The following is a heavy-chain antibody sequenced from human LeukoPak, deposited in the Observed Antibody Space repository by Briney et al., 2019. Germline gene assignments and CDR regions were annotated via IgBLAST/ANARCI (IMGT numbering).Heavy chain of an antibody. D-gene: IGHD3-22*01. V-gene: IGHV3-48*04. Sequence: GGSLRLSCAASGFTFSSQSMNWVRQAPGKGLEWVSYISFTSDTIYYADSVRGRFTISRDNAKNSLYLQMNSLRAEDTAVYYCARATDYYDSSGYYGDAFDIWGQGTMVTVSS. CDR1: GFTFSSQS. CDR2: ISFTSDTI. J-gene: IGHJ3*02. CDR3: ARATDYYDSSGYYGDAFDI.